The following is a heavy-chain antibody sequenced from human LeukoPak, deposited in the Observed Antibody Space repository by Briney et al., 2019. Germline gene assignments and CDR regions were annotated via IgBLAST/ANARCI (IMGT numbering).Heavy chain of an antibody. Sequence: GESLKISCKGSGYRFTSYWIGWVRQMPGKGLEWMGIIYPGDSDTTYSPSFQGQVTISADKSISTAYLQWSSLKASDTAMYYCARQGKLIYSGSSKNAFDIWGQGTMVTVSS. CDR3: ARQGKLIYSGSSKNAFDI. CDR2: IYPGDSDT. CDR1: GYRFTSYW. D-gene: IGHD1-26*01. V-gene: IGHV5-51*01. J-gene: IGHJ3*02.